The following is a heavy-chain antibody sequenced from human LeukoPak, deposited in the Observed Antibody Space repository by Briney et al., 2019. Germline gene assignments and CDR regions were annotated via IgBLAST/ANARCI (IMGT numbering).Heavy chain of an antibody. D-gene: IGHD3-22*01. V-gene: IGHV1-69*01. CDR3: ATSYDSSGYYYGDGAFDI. CDR1: GGTFSSYA. Sequence: VASVKVSCKASGGTFSSYAISWVRQAPGQGLEWMGGIIPIFGTANYAQKFQGRVTITADESTSTAYMELSSLRSEDTAVYYCATSYDSSGYYYGDGAFDIWGQGTMVTASP. J-gene: IGHJ3*02. CDR2: IIPIFGTA.